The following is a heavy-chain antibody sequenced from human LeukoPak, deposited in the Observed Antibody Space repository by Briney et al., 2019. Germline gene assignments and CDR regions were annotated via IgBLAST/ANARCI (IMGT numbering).Heavy chain of an antibody. Sequence: ASVKVSCKASGYTFTGYYMHWVRQAPGQGLEWMGWINPNSGGTNYAQKFQGWVTMTRDTSISTAYMELSRLRSDDTAVYYCARAYYGSGSYYSAPADAFDIWGQGTMVTVSS. CDR2: INPNSGGT. CDR3: ARAYYGSGSYYSAPADAFDI. CDR1: GYTFTGYY. J-gene: IGHJ3*02. V-gene: IGHV1-2*04. D-gene: IGHD3-10*01.